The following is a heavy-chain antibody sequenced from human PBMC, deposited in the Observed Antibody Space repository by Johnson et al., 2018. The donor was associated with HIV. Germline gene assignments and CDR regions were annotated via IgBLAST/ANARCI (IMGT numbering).Heavy chain of an antibody. CDR2: VNEDGSEE. J-gene: IGHJ3*02. V-gene: IGHV3-7*05. CDR3: ARDGVYSSPLDAFDI. CDR1: GFTFNNYW. Sequence: VQLVESGGGLVRRGGSLRLSCAASGFTFNNYWMSWVRQAPGKGLEWVANVNEDGSEENYVDSVEGRFTISRDNAKNLLHLQIDGLRGEDTAVYYCARDGVYSSPLDAFDIWGQGTMVTVSS. D-gene: IGHD6-13*01.